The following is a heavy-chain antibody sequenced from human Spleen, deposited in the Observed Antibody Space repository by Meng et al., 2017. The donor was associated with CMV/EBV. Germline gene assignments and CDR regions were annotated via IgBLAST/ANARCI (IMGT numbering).Heavy chain of an antibody. CDR2: IRSKAYSETT. Sequence: GESLKISCTTSGFTFGDYAVTWVRQAPGKGLEWVGFIRSKAYSETTKYAASVKDRFSISRDDSKSIAYLQMNRLKIEDTAVYYCYTYYDFWSGYYALDHWGQGTLVTVSS. V-gene: IGHV3-49*04. CDR3: YTYYDFWSGYYALDH. J-gene: IGHJ1*01. CDR1: GFTFGDYA. D-gene: IGHD3-3*01.